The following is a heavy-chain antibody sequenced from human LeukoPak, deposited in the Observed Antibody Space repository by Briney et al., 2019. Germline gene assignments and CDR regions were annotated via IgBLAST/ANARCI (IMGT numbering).Heavy chain of an antibody. V-gene: IGHV1-46*01. J-gene: IGHJ4*02. CDR3: ARVRVRYVNSSGYYY. Sequence: ASVKVSCKAPGYSFTSYYMHWVRQAPGQGLEWMGTLNPSGGSTSYAQKFQGRVTMTRDMSTGTVYMELSSLRSEDTAVYYCARVRVRYVNSSGYYYWGQGTLVTVSS. CDR1: GYSFTSYY. CDR2: LNPSGGST. D-gene: IGHD3-22*01.